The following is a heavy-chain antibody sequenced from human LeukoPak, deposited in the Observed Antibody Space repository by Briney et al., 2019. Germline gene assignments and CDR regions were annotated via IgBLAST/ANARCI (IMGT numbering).Heavy chain of an antibody. CDR1: GYTFTGYY. Sequence: ASVKVPCKASGYTFTGYYMHWVRQAPGQGLGWMGWISAYNDNTNYAQKLQGRVTMTTETSTSTAYMELRSLRSDDTAVYYCARDPQVAYYYGSGSYNDYWGQGTLVTVSS. J-gene: IGHJ4*02. D-gene: IGHD3-10*01. CDR3: ARDPQVAYYYGSGSYNDY. V-gene: IGHV1-18*04. CDR2: ISAYNDNT.